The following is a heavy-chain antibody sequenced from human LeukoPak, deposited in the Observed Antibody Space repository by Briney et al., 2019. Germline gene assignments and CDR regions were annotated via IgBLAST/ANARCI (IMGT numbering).Heavy chain of an antibody. V-gene: IGHV1-2*02. D-gene: IGHD6-19*01. CDR2: INPNSGGT. Sequence: ASVKVSCKASGYTFTGYYMHWVRQAPGQGLEWMGWINPNSGGTNYAQKFQGRVTMTRDTSISTVYMELSRLRSDDTAVYYCARTLAVAGTGIGRYWGQGTLVTVSS. J-gene: IGHJ4*02. CDR1: GYTFTGYY. CDR3: ARTLAVAGTGIGRY.